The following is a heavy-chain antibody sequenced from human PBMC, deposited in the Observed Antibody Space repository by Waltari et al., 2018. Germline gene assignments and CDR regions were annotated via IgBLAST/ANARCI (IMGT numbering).Heavy chain of an antibody. V-gene: IGHV4-38-2*01. D-gene: IGHD3-10*01. CDR2: IYHSGST. CDR1: GYSISSGYY. J-gene: IGHJ4*02. CDR3: ARVQLYYGSGSYFDY. Sequence: QVQLQESGPGLVKPSETLSLTCAVSGYSISSGYYWGWIRQPPGKGLEWIGSIYHSGSTYYNQSLKSRVTISVDTSKNQFSLKLSSVTAADTAVYYCARVQLYYGSGSYFDYWGQGTLVTVSS.